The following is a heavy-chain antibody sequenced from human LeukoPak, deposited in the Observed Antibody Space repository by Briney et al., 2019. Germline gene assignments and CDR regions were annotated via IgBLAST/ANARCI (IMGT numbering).Heavy chain of an antibody. J-gene: IGHJ4*02. CDR2: IFSGGGT. D-gene: IGHD3-3*01. V-gene: IGHV3-53*01. CDR3: AKDYPGYYPMFNY. CDR1: GFTVSSTD. Sequence: GGSLRLSCAASGFTVSSTDMSWVRQAPGKGLEWVSVIFSGGGTYYTGSVKGRFTISRDNSKNTLYLQMNSLRAEDTAVYYCAKDYPGYYPMFNYWGQGTLVTVSS.